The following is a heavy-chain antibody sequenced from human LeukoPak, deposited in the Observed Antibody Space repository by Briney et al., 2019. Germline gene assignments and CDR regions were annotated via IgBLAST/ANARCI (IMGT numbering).Heavy chain of an antibody. J-gene: IGHJ4*02. CDR3: ARAVSGWYRGFDY. D-gene: IGHD6-19*01. Sequence: GGSLRLSCAASGFTFSDHYMDWVRQAPGKGLEWVGRSRAKIDSYTTEYAASVKGRFAISRDDSKNSVYLQMNSLKSEDTAVYYCARAVSGWYRGFDYWGQGTLVTVSS. CDR1: GFTFSDHY. CDR2: SRAKIDSYTT. V-gene: IGHV3-72*01.